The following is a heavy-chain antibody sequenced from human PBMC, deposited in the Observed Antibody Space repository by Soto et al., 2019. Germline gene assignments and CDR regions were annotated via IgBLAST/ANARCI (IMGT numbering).Heavy chain of an antibody. CDR2: ISSNSAYI. CDR3: ARGWPESRSSPHNWFDP. V-gene: IGHV3-21*01. J-gene: IGHJ5*02. D-gene: IGHD6-6*01. CDR1: GFTFRSFT. Sequence: LXLSCAASGFTFRSFTMNWFRQAPGKGLEWVSTISSNSAYIYYTDALRGRFTISRDNAKNSLHLQMNSLRAEDTAVYYCARGWPESRSSPHNWFDPWGQGTLVTVSS.